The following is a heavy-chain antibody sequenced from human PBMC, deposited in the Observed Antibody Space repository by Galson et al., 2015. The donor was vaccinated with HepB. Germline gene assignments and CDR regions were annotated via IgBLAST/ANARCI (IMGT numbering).Heavy chain of an antibody. V-gene: IGHV3-73*01. CDR1: GFTFSGSA. D-gene: IGHD3-16*01. CDR3: TRVDENVWGTTY. J-gene: IGHJ4*02. CDR2: IRSKANSYAT. Sequence: SLRLSCAASGFTFSGSAMHWVRQASGKGLEWVGRIRSKANSYATAYAASVKGRFTISRDDSKNTAYLQMNSLKTEDTAVYYCTRVDENVWGTTYWGQGTLVTVSS.